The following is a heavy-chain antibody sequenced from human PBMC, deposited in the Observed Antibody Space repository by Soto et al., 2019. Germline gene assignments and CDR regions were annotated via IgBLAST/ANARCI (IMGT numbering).Heavy chain of an antibody. CDR2: INHSGST. CDR1: GGSFSGYY. Sequence: QVQLQQWGAGLLKPSETLSLTCAVYGGSFSGYYWSWIRQPPGKGLEWIGEINHSGSTNYNPSLKSRVTISVDTSKNQFSLKLSSVTAADTAVYYCARGLKWPTYYSYYMDVWGKGTTVTVSS. D-gene: IGHD5-12*01. CDR3: ARGLKWPTYYSYYMDV. V-gene: IGHV4-34*01. J-gene: IGHJ6*03.